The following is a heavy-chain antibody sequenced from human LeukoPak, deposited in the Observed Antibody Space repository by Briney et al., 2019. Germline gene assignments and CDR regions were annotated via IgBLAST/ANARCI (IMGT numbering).Heavy chain of an antibody. V-gene: IGHV4-34*01. J-gene: IGHJ4*02. Sequence: SETLSLTCAVYGGSFSGYYWSWIRQPPGKGLEWIGEINHSGSTNYNTSLKSRVTISVDTSKNQFSLKLSSVTAADTAVYYCARVGRFVDTAMLDYWGQGTLVTVSS. CDR3: ARVGRFVDTAMLDY. D-gene: IGHD5-18*01. CDR1: GGSFSGYY. CDR2: INHSGST.